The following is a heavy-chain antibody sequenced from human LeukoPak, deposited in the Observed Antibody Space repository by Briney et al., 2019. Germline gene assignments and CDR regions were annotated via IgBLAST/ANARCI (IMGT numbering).Heavy chain of an antibody. V-gene: IGHV1-18*01. CDR3: ARAAYCSGGSCYSNPHFDY. D-gene: IGHD2-15*01. CDR2: ISAYNGHT. Sequence: ASVKVSCKASGYTFTSYGISWVRQAPGQGLEWMGWISAYNGHTNYAQKLQGRVTITRNTSISTAYMELSSLRSEDTAVYYCARAAYCSGGSCYSNPHFDYWGQGTLVTVSS. CDR1: GYTFTSYG. J-gene: IGHJ4*02.